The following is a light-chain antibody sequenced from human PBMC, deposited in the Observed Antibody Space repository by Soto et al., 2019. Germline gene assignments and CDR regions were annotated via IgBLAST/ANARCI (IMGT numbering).Light chain of an antibody. CDR1: QSVSRSS. CDR3: QQYRT. J-gene: IGKJ1*01. V-gene: IGKV3-20*01. CDR2: EAS. Sequence: EIVLTQSPGTLSLSPGERSTLSCRASQSVSRSSLAWYQQNPGQAPRLLIYEASSRATGIPDRFSGSGSGTDFTLTIRRLEHEDFVVYYCQQYRTFGQGTKVDIK.